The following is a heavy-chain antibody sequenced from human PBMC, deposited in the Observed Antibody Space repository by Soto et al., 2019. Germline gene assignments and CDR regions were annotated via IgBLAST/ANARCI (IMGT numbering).Heavy chain of an antibody. V-gene: IGHV1-18*01. D-gene: IGHD6-13*01. CDR2: ISTYSGNT. CDR3: ARDSDSSSWYPDYYYYYGMDV. CDR1: GYTFTSYT. Sequence: ASVKVSCKASGYTFTSYTISWVRQAPGQGLEWMGWISTYSGNTNYTQNLQGRVTMTTDTSTSTAYMELRSLRSDDTAVYYCARDSDSSSWYPDYYYYYGMDVWGQGTTVTVSS. J-gene: IGHJ6*02.